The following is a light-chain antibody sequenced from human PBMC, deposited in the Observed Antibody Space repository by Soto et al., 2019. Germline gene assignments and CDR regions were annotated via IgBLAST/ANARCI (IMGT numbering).Light chain of an antibody. CDR1: ESISRH. CDR2: AAS. CDR3: QKSYSTLSIT. Sequence: DIQMTQSPSSLSASVGDRVTITCRASESISRHLNWYQQKPGKAPKLLIYAASSLQNGVPSRFSGSGSGTDFTLTIINLQTEYFENYYCQKSYSTLSITFGQGTRLEIK. V-gene: IGKV1-39*01. J-gene: IGKJ5*01.